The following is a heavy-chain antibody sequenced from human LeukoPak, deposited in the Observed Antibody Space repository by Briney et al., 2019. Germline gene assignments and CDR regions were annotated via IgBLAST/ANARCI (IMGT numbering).Heavy chain of an antibody. J-gene: IGHJ4*02. Sequence: GGSLRLSCAASGFTVSSKYMSWVRQAPGKGLEWVSVVSGSGDNTNYADSAKGRFTISRDNSKNTLFLQMNSLRTEDTAVYFCARWGNDYSQFDSWGQGTLVTVS. D-gene: IGHD4-11*01. CDR2: VSGSGDNT. V-gene: IGHV3-23*01. CDR3: ARWGNDYSQFDS. CDR1: GFTVSSKY.